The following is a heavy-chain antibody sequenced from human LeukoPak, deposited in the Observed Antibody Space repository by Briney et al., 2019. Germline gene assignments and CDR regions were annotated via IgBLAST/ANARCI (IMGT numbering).Heavy chain of an antibody. CDR2: VKQDGSEK. CDR3: ARDKYCSNSYCPASWFDP. D-gene: IGHD2-15*01. J-gene: IGHJ5*02. V-gene: IGHV3-7*01. CDR1: GFTFSSYW. Sequence: GGSLRLSCAAFGFTFSSYWMSWVRQAPGKGLEWVANVKQDGSEKHYVDSVKGRFTISRDNTENSLHLQMNSLRAEDTAVYYCARDKYCSNSYCPASWFDPWGQGTLVTVSS.